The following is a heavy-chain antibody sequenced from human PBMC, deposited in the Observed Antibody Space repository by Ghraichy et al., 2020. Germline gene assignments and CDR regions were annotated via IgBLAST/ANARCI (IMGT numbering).Heavy chain of an antibody. D-gene: IGHD5-18*01. V-gene: IGHV3-7*01. CDR2: IKQDGSEK. CDR1: GFTFSSYW. CDR3: ARDEWVQKNVDY. J-gene: IGHJ4*02. Sequence: ESLNISCAATGFTFSSYWMSWVRQAPGKGLEWVANIKQDGSEKYYVDSVKGRFTISRDNAKNSLYLQMNSLRAEDTAVYYCARDEWVQKNVDYWGQGTLVIVPP.